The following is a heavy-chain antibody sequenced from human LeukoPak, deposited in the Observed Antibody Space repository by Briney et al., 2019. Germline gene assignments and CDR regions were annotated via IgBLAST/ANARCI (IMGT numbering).Heavy chain of an antibody. Sequence: SETLSLTCSVSGVSITSNYWSWIRQPPRKGREWLGYTHHSGATSYNPSLKSRSTMSLDTSNNQFSLKLRSVTAADTAVYYCARSSGHSYGDFDYWGQGNLVTVSA. V-gene: IGHV4-59*01. CDR1: GVSITSNY. CDR3: ARSSGHSYGDFDY. D-gene: IGHD5-18*01. CDR2: THHSGAT. J-gene: IGHJ4*02.